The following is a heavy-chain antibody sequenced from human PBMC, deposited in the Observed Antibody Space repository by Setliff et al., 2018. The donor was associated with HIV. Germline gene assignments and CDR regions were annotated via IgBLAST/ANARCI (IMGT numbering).Heavy chain of an antibody. CDR3: AKSFNSGPTNWNIDV. Sequence: PGGSLRLSCAVSGLTFSRYGFHWVRQVPGKGLDWVTFIQYDESSKYYGDSVRGRFTISRDNSKNTLYLQMNSLRSEDTAVYFCAKSFNSGPTNWNIDVWGTGTTVTV. D-gene: IGHD1-20*01. CDR1: GLTFSRYG. J-gene: IGHJ6*03. CDR2: IQYDESSK. V-gene: IGHV3-30*02.